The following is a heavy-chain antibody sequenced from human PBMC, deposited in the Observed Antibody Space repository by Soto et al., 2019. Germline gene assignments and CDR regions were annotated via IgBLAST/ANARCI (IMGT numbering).Heavy chain of an antibody. CDR2: ISYDGSNK. Sequence: QVQLVESGGGVVQPGRSLRLSCAASGFTFSSYGMHWVRQAPGKGVEWVAVISYDGSNKYYADSVKGRFTISRDNSKNTLYLQMTSLRAEDTAVYYCALQGSLVEFDPWGQGTLVTVSS. D-gene: IGHD2-15*01. V-gene: IGHV3-30*03. CDR3: ALQGSLVEFDP. J-gene: IGHJ5*02. CDR1: GFTFSSYG.